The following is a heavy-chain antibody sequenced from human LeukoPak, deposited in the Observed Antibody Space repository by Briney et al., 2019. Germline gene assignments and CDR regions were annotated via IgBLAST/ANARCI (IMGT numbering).Heavy chain of an antibody. D-gene: IGHD2-21*01. J-gene: IGHJ4*02. Sequence: PSETLSLTCNVSGVPTSSSYWSWIRQPPGKGLEWIGYIFHTGDSNHNPSLKRRVSISLDTSRDQITLRLTSVTAADTAVYYCARHRFASPLDSWGQGTLVTVSS. CDR3: ARHRFASPLDS. V-gene: IGHV4-59*08. CDR1: GVPTSSSY. CDR2: IFHTGDS.